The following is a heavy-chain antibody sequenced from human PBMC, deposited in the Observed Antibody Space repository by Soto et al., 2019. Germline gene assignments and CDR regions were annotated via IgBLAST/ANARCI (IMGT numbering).Heavy chain of an antibody. CDR3: ARDNIVVLTATLYYYYGMDV. CDR2: IIPIFGTA. Sequence: QVQLVQSGAEVKKPGSSVKVSCKASGGTFSSYAISWVRQAPGQGLELMGGIIPIFGTANYAQKFQGRVTITADESTSTAYMELSSLRSEDTAVYYCARDNIVVLTATLYYYYGMDVWGQGPTVTVSS. D-gene: IGHD2-21*02. V-gene: IGHV1-69*01. J-gene: IGHJ6*02. CDR1: GGTFSSYA.